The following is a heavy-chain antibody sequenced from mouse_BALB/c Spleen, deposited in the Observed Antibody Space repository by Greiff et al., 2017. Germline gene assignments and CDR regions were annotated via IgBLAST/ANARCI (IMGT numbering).Heavy chain of an antibody. V-gene: IGHV2-9*02. CDR3: ARFYDGYYGYYAMDY. CDR2: IWAGGST. D-gene: IGHD2-3*01. Sequence: VQVVESGPGLVAPSQSLSITCTVSGFSLTSYGVHWVRQPPGKGLEWLGVIWAGGSTNYNSALMSRLSISKDNSKSQVFLKMNSLQTDDTAMYYCARFYDGYYGYYAMDYWGQGTSVTVSS. CDR1: GFSLTSYG. J-gene: IGHJ4*01.